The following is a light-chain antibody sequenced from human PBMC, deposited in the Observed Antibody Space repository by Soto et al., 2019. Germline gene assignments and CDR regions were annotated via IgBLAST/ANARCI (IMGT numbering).Light chain of an antibody. Sequence: QSALTQPPSASGSPGQSVSISCTGTGSDVGGYNYVSRYQQRPDKAPKLIIYEVDKRPSGVPDRFSGSKSGNSAYLTVSGLQTEDEADYYCSSYAGRNYAVFGRGTKLTVL. CDR3: SSYAGRNYAV. V-gene: IGLV2-8*01. CDR2: EVD. CDR1: GSDVGGYNY. J-gene: IGLJ7*01.